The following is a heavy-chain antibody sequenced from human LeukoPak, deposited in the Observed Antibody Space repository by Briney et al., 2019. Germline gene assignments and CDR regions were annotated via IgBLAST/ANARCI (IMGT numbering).Heavy chain of an antibody. CDR1: GFTFSSYW. Sequence: PGGSLRLSCAASGFTFSSYWMYWVRQAPGKGLVWVSRINSDGSSTSYADSVKGRFTISRDNAKNTLYLQMNSLRAEDTGVYYCARASAPYYYASSGYYCFDYWGLGTLVTVSS. V-gene: IGHV3-74*01. CDR2: INSDGSST. J-gene: IGHJ4*02. CDR3: ARASAPYYYASSGYYCFDY. D-gene: IGHD3-22*01.